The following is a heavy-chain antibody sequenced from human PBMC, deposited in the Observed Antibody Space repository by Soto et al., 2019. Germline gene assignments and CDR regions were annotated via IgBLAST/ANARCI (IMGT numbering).Heavy chain of an antibody. CDR1: GFDFDSYG. CDR2: IWYDGSTA. J-gene: IGHJ6*04. CDR3: ARAGVRGFFVPVFYGLDV. D-gene: IGHD3-10*01. V-gene: IGHV3-33*01. Sequence: QVQLVESGGGVVQPGGSLRLSCVASGFDFDSYGMQWVRRAPCKGLEWVALIWYDGSTAYYADSVKGRLTISRDNSKNTRFLHLTSLTAEDTAFYLFARAGVRGFFVPVFYGLDVWGNGTTVTVSS.